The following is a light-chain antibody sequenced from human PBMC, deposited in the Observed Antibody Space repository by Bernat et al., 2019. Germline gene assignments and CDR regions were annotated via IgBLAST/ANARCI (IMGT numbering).Light chain of an antibody. CDR1: QDISNY. Sequence: DIQMTQSPSSLSASVGDRVTNTCQASQDISNYLNWYQQKPGKAPKLLIYDASNLETGVPSRFSGSGSGTDFTFTISSLQPEDIATYYCQKYDNLPTFGPGTKVDIK. CDR3: QKYDNLPT. CDR2: DAS. V-gene: IGKV1-33*01. J-gene: IGKJ3*01.